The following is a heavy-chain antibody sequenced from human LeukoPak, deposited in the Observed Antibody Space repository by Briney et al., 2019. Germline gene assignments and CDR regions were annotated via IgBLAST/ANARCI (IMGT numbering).Heavy chain of an antibody. Sequence: ASVKVSCKASVYTFSTYGISWVRQAPGQGLEWMGWISAYKGNTYYAQKLQGRVTMTTDTSTSTAYMELRSLRSDDTAIYYCARGLYYYGSGSYYDVFDVWGQGTMVTVSS. CDR3: ARGLYYYGSGSYYDVFDV. CDR1: VYTFSTYG. D-gene: IGHD3-10*01. CDR2: ISAYKGNT. J-gene: IGHJ3*01. V-gene: IGHV1-18*01.